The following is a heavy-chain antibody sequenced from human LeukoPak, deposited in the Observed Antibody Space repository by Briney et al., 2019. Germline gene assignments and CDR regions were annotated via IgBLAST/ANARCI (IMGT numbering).Heavy chain of an antibody. D-gene: IGHD4-17*01. CDR2: IYYNGST. CDR1: GGSISSSSYY. V-gene: IGHV4-39*07. CDR3: ARAWRGYGDPVDY. Sequence: SETLSLTCTVSGGSISSSSYYWGWIRQPPGKGLEWIGSIYYNGSTYYNPSLKTRVTISVDTSKNQFSLKLSSVTAADTAVYYCARAWRGYGDPVDYWGQGTLVTVSS. J-gene: IGHJ4*02.